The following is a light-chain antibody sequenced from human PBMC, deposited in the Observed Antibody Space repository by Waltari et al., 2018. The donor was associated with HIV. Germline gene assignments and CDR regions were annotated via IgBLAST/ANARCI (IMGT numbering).Light chain of an antibody. CDR3: SSYMPNGTLL. Sequence: QSALTQPASVSGSPGQTITFSCSPFPADLLDHHSISWFPHPPHGVPPLLLLDGDNRPSVVPFRYSGTKTDTTASLTISGLLFEDEGDYYCSSYMPNGTLLFGGGTKVTVL. CDR1: PADLLDHHS. J-gene: IGLJ2*01. CDR2: DGD. V-gene: IGLV2-14*01.